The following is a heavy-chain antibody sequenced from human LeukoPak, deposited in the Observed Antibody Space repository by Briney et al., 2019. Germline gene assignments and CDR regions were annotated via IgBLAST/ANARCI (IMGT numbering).Heavy chain of an antibody. V-gene: IGHV3-64D*06. Sequence: GGSLRLSCSTSGFTFSTCAMHWVRQSPGKGLEYVSAIGVDGVTTYYAVSVKDRFTISRDNSKNMLYLQMSSLSPDDTAIYHCVKVDGISRKGSLDYWGQGTLVTVSS. CDR3: VKVDGISRKGSLDY. J-gene: IGHJ4*02. CDR1: GFTFSTCA. CDR2: IGVDGVTT. D-gene: IGHD1-26*01.